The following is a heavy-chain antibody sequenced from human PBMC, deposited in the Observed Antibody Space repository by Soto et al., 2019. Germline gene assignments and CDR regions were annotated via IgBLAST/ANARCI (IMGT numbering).Heavy chain of an antibody. CDR3: ARPLDPRYYYYYMDV. J-gene: IGHJ6*03. Sequence: ASVKVSCKASGYTFTSYDINWVRQATGQGLEWMGWMNPNSGNTGYAQKFQGRVTMTRNTSISTAYMELSSLRSEDTAVYYCARPLDPRYYYYYMDVWGKGNTVTVSS. CDR2: MNPNSGNT. CDR1: GYTFTSYD. V-gene: IGHV1-8*01.